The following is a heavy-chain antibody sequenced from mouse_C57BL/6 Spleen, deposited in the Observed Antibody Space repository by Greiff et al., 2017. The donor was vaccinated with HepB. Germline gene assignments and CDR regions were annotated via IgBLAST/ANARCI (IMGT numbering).Heavy chain of an antibody. D-gene: IGHD2-2*01. CDR1: GYTFTSYW. J-gene: IGHJ4*01. V-gene: IGHV1-72*01. CDR2: IDPNSGGT. Sequence: VQLQQSGAELVKPGASVKLSCKASGYTFTSYWMHWVKQRPGRGLEWIGRIDPNSGGTKYNEKFKSKATLTVDKPSSTAYMQLSSLTSEDSAVYYCARTGGMVTRGYYYAMDYWGQGTSVTVSS. CDR3: ARTGGMVTRGYYYAMDY.